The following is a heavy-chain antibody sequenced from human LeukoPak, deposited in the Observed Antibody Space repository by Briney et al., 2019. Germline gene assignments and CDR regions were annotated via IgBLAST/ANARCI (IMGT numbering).Heavy chain of an antibody. CDR1: GDSVSSKNGA. CDR2: TYYRSKWYN. CDR3: ARDFGTTGWHTFDY. J-gene: IGHJ4*02. Sequence: SQTLSLTCVVSGDSVSSKNGAWIWIRQSPSRGLEWLGRTYYRSKWYNDYAESIEGRMTISQDTSKNQYSLHLNSVTPDDTAVYYCARDFGTTGWHTFDYWGQGTLVTVSS. V-gene: IGHV6-1*01. D-gene: IGHD6-19*01.